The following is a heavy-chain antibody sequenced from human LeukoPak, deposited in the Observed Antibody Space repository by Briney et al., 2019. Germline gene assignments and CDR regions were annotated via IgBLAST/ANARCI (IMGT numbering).Heavy chain of an antibody. CDR3: AKAFYGSGPYYYGMDV. Sequence: GGSLRLSCAASGFTFSSYGMHWVRQAPGKGLEWVAVISYDGSNKYYADSVKGRFTISRDNSKNTLHLQMNSLRAEDTAVYYCAKAFYGSGPYYYGMDVWGKGTTVTVSS. CDR1: GFTFSSYG. V-gene: IGHV3-30*18. CDR2: ISYDGSNK. J-gene: IGHJ6*04. D-gene: IGHD3-10*01.